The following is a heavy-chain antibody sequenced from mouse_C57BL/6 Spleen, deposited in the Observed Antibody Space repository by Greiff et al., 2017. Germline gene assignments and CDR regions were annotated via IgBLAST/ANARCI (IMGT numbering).Heavy chain of an antibody. V-gene: IGHV1-9*01. D-gene: IGHD2-3*01. Sequence: QLQQSGAELMKPGASVKLSCQATGYPFTGYWIEWVKQRPGHGLEWVGAILPGSGSTNYNEKFKGKATFTADTSSNTAYRLLSSLTTEDSAIYYCARGGWLPPFDDWGQGTTLTVSS. CDR2: ILPGSGST. CDR1: GYPFTGYW. CDR3: ARGGWLPPFDD. J-gene: IGHJ2*01.